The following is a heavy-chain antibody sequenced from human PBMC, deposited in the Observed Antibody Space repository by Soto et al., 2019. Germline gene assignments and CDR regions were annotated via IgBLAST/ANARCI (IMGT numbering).Heavy chain of an antibody. CDR1: GGTFSSYA. Sequence: QVQLVQSGAEVKKPGSSVKVSCKASGGTFSSYAISWVRQAPGQGLEWMGGIIPIFGTANYAQKFQGRVTITADESTSTADMEPSSLRSEDTAVYYCARDGRTDPRGGMDVWGQGTTVTVSS. V-gene: IGHV1-69*01. CDR3: ARDGRTDPRGGMDV. J-gene: IGHJ6*02. CDR2: IIPIFGTA.